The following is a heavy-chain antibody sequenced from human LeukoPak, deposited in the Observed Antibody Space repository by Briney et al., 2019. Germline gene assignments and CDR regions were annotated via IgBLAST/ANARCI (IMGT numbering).Heavy chain of an antibody. V-gene: IGHV3-23*01. Sequence: GGSLRLSCAASGFTFSSYAMSWVRQAPGKGLEWVSAISGSGGSTYYADSVKGRFTISRDNSKNTLYLQMNSLRAEDTAVYYCAKTIVVVPAGVPNPMFDYWGQGTLVTVSS. CDR3: AKTIVVVPAGVPNPMFDY. J-gene: IGHJ4*02. D-gene: IGHD2-2*01. CDR2: ISGSGGST. CDR1: GFTFSSYA.